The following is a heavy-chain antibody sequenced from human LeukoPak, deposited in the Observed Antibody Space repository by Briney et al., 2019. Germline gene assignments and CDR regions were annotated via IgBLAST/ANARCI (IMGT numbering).Heavy chain of an antibody. V-gene: IGHV4-4*09. D-gene: IGHD2-2*01. CDR1: GGSISSYY. J-gene: IGHJ6*03. CDR2: IYTSGST. CDR3: VRQIVVVPAEKGDYYYYYMDV. Sequence: SETLSLTCTVSGGSISSYYWSWIRQPPGKGLEWIGYIYTSGSTNYNPSLKSRVTISVDTSKNQFSLKLSSVTAADTAVYYCVRQIVVVPAEKGDYYYYYMDVWGKGTTVTVSS.